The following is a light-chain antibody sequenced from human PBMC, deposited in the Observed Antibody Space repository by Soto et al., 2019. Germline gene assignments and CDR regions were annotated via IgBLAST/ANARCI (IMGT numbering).Light chain of an antibody. CDR2: DAS. CDR3: QQYGSSPLT. J-gene: IGKJ4*01. CDR1: QSISSW. V-gene: IGKV1-5*01. Sequence: EIQMTQSPATLSSSVGDRFTITCLASQSISSWLAWYQQKPVKAPKLLIYDASSLASGVTSRFSGSGSGTDFTLTISSLQPDDFAVYYCQQYGSSPLTFGGGTKVDIK.